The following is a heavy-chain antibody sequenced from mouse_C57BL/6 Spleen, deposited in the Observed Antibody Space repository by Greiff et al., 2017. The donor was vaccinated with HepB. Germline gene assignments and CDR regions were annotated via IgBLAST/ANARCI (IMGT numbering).Heavy chain of an antibody. J-gene: IGHJ1*03. CDR2: INPNYGTT. D-gene: IGHD2-12*01. V-gene: IGHV1-39*01. CDR1: GYSFTDYN. CDR3: GRRLLRGWYFDD. Sequence: VQLQQSGPELVKPGASVKISCKASGYSFTDYNMHWVKQSHGKSLEWIGVINPNYGTTSYNQKFKGKATLTVDQSSSTAYMQLNSLTSEDSAVYYCGRRLLRGWYFDDWGTGTTLTVSS.